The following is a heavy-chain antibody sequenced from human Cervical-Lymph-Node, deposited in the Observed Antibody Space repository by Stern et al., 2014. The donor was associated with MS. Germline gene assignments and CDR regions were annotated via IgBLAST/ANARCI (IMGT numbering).Heavy chain of an antibody. Sequence: EVQLVESGGGLVQPGRSLRLSCAAAGFAFDAYAMHWVRQAPGQGMAWDSGMIWSGTTIVYADSVKGRVTISRDNAKTSLFLQMTNLRAEVTALYCCATANYEFGYYGMDVWGQGTAVTVS. J-gene: IGHJ6*02. CDR3: ATANYEFGYYGMDV. CDR2: MIWSGTTI. D-gene: IGHD3-3*01. V-gene: IGHV3-9*01. CDR1: GFAFDAYA.